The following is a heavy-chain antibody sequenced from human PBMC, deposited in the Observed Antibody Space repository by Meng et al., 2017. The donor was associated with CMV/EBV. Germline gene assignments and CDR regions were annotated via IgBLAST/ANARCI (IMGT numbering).Heavy chain of an antibody. CDR2: INHSGST. CDR1: GGSFSGYY. V-gene: IGHV4-34*01. CDR3: ARVFPRRSDYYYYYYGMDV. Sequence: SETLSLTCAVYGGSFSGYYWSWIRQPPGKGLEWIGEINHSGSTNYNPSLKSRVTISVDTSKNQFSPKLSSVTAADTAVYYCARVFPRRSDYYYYYYGMDVWGQGTTVTVSS. D-gene: IGHD3-3*01. J-gene: IGHJ6*02.